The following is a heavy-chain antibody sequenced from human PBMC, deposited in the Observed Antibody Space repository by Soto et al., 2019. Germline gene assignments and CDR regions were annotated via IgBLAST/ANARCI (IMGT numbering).Heavy chain of an antibody. Sequence: GRSLKISCKASGYSFNRYWIGWVRQMPGQGLEWMGVIFPDDSDIRHSPAFRGQVTISADKSINTVYLQYTGLKASDTATYYCARRISWYYFDSWGQGTPVTVSS. CDR1: GYSFNRYW. CDR3: ARRISWYYFDS. D-gene: IGHD1-1*01. V-gene: IGHV5-51*03. CDR2: IFPDDSDI. J-gene: IGHJ4*02.